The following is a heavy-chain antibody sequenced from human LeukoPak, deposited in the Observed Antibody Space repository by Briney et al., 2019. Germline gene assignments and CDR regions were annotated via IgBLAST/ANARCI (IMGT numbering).Heavy chain of an antibody. CDR2: ISYDGSNK. Sequence: GGSLRLSCAAAGFTFSNYGMHWVRQAPGKGLEWVAVISYDGSNKYYADSVKGRFTISRDNAKNTLYLQMNSLRAEDTAVYYCARVPAVTAYFDYWGQGTLVTVSS. J-gene: IGHJ4*02. D-gene: IGHD2-21*02. CDR1: GFTFSNYG. V-gene: IGHV3-30*03. CDR3: ARVPAVTAYFDY.